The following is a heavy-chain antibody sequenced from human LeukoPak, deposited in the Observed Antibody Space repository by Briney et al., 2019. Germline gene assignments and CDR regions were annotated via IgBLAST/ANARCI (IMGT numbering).Heavy chain of an antibody. V-gene: IGHV3-7*01. CDR2: IKQDGSEK. D-gene: IGHD3-3*01. J-gene: IGHJ6*03. CDR1: GFTFSSYW. Sequence: GGSLRLSCAASGFTFSSYWMSWVRQAPGKGLEWVANIKQDGSEKYYVDSVKGRFTISRDNAKNSLYLQMNNLRAEDTAVYYCARLTRFPSPYYMDVWGKGTTVTVSS. CDR3: ARLTRFPSPYYMDV.